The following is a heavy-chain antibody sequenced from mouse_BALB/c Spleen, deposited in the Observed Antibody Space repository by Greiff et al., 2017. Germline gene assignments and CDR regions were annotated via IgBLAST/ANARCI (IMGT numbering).Heavy chain of an antibody. Sequence: QVQLKESGAELVRPGVSVKISCKGSGYTFTDYAMHWVKQSHAKSLEWIGVISTYYGDASYNQKFKGKATMTVDKSSSTAYMELARLTSEDSAICYCARWMGAMDYWGQGTSVTVSS. V-gene: IGHV1S137*01. D-gene: IGHD2-3*01. CDR3: ARWMGAMDY. J-gene: IGHJ4*01. CDR2: ISTYYGDA. CDR1: GYTFTDYA.